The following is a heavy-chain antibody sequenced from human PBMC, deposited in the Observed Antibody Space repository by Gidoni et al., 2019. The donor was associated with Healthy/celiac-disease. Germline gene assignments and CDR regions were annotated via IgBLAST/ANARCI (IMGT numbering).Heavy chain of an antibody. CDR2: IKSKTDGGTT. D-gene: IGHD4-17*01. CDR3: TTDSEGYGDYPGPSSFDY. J-gene: IGHJ4*02. CDR1: GFTFSNAW. Sequence: EVQLVESGGGLVKPGGSLRLSCAASGFTFSNAWMSWVRQAPGKGLAWVGRIKSKTDGGTTDYAAPVKGRFTISRDDSKNTLYLQMNSLKTEDTAVYYCTTDSEGYGDYPGPSSFDYWGQGTLVTVSS. V-gene: IGHV3-15*01.